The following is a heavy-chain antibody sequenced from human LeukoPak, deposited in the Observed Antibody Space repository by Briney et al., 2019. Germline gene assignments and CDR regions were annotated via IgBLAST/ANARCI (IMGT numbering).Heavy chain of an antibody. J-gene: IGHJ4*02. CDR1: GGSISSSSYY. D-gene: IGHD4-17*01. CDR3: AREFGYAVTSLDY. V-gene: IGHV4-39*07. CDR2: IYYSGST. Sequence: SETLSLTCTVPGGSISSSSYYWGWIRQPPGKGLEWIGSIYYSGSTYYNPSLKSRVTISVDTSKNQFSLKLSSVTAADTAVYYCAREFGYAVTSLDYWGQGTLVTVSS.